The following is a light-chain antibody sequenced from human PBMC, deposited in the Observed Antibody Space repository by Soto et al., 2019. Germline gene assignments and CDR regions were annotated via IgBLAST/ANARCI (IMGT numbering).Light chain of an antibody. Sequence: QSVLTQPASVSGSPGQSITISCTGTSSDVGSYNLVSWYQQHPGKAPKLMIYEVSKRPSGVSNRFSGSKSGNTASLTISGLQTEDEADYYCCSFAGSHTLSDFGTGTKVTVL. CDR3: CSFAGSHTLSD. CDR2: EVS. J-gene: IGLJ1*01. CDR1: SSDVGSYNL. V-gene: IGLV2-23*02.